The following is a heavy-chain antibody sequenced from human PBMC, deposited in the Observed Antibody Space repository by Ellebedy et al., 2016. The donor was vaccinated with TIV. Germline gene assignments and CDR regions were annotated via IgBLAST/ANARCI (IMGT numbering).Heavy chain of an antibody. D-gene: IGHD2-2*01. J-gene: IGHJ4*02. V-gene: IGHV1-69*13. Sequence: AASVKVSCKSSGGTFSTSAISWVRQAPGQGLEWMGMIIPTFATPTYAQNLQGRVTSTADESTSTAYMELSSLKSEDTAVYYCARVKGYCSTASCLYFDYWGQGTLVTVSS. CDR1: GGTFSTSA. CDR3: ARVKGYCSTASCLYFDY. CDR2: IIPTFATP.